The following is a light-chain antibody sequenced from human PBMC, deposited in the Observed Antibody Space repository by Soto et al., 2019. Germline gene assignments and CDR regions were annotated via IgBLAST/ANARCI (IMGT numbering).Light chain of an antibody. J-gene: IGKJ5*01. V-gene: IGKV3-11*01. CDR1: QSVSSC. Sequence: EIVLTQSPAPLSSSPGERATLSCRASQSVSSCFAWYHQNPGQAPRLLIYDASNRATGIPARFSGSGSVTDFTLTISSLEPEDFAVYYCQQRSNWPPITFGQRTRLEIK. CDR2: DAS. CDR3: QQRSNWPPIT.